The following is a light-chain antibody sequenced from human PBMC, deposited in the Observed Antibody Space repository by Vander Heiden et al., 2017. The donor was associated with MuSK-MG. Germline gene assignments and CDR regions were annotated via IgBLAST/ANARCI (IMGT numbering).Light chain of an antibody. CDR2: RNS. J-gene: IGLJ1*01. CDR3: AAWDNSLRGPV. V-gene: IGLV1-47*01. CDR1: SSNIGSNF. Sequence: QSVLTQPPSASGTPGQRVTISCSGSSSNIGSNFAFWYQQHPGKAPKLLIHRNSQRPSGVPDRFSGSKSGTSASLAISGLRSEDEADYHCAAWDNSLRGPVFGPGTTVTVL.